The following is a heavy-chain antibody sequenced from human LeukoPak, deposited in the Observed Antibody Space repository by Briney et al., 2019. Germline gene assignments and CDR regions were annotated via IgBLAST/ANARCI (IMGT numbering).Heavy chain of an antibody. CDR2: IRYDGSNK. D-gene: IGHD1-26*01. CDR3: AKDGLGSGSYPIYLY. V-gene: IGHV3-30*02. J-gene: IGHJ4*02. Sequence: GGSLRLSCAASGFTFSSYGMHWVRQAPGQGLEWVAFIRYDGSNKYYADSVKGRFTISRDNSKNTLYLQMNSLRAEDTAVYYCAKDGLGSGSYPIYLYWGQGTLVTVSS. CDR1: GFTFSSYG.